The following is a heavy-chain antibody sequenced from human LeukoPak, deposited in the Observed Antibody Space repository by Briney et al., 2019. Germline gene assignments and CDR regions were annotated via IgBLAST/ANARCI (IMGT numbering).Heavy chain of an antibody. CDR3: VRLSFYADVSPASPHAYGMDV. Sequence: GGSLRLSCAASGFTFSSYWMHWVRQAPGKGLVWVSRTNSDDSATNYADSVKGRFTISRDNAKNTLYLQMSSLRVEDTAVYFCVRLSFYADVSPASPHAYGMDVWGQGTTVTVSS. J-gene: IGHJ6*02. CDR1: GFTFSSYW. D-gene: IGHD5/OR15-5a*01. V-gene: IGHV3-74*01. CDR2: TNSDDSAT.